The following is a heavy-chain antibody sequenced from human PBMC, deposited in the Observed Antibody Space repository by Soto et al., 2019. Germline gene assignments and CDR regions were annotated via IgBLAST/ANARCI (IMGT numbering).Heavy chain of an antibody. D-gene: IGHD5-12*01. CDR1: GFTFSTYA. V-gene: IGHV4-34*01. Sequence: PGGSLRLSCAASGFTFSTYAMNWIRQPPGKGLEWIGEINHSGSTNYNPSLKSRVTISVDTSKNQFSLKLSSVTAADTAVYYCARAGYSGYDYFDYWGQGTLVTVSS. CDR2: INHSGST. J-gene: IGHJ4*02. CDR3: ARAGYSGYDYFDY.